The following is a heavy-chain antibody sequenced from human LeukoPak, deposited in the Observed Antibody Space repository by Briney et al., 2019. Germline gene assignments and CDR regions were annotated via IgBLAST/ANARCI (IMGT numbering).Heavy chain of an antibody. D-gene: IGHD3-16*01. J-gene: IGHJ5*02. CDR3: ARDQDYRGWFDP. Sequence: KASQTLSLTCTVSGGSISSGGYYWSWIRQPPGKGLEWIGYIYHSGSTYYNPSLKSRVTISVDTSKNQFSLKLSSVTAADTAVYYCARDQDYRGWFDPWGQGTLVTVSS. CDR2: IYHSGST. V-gene: IGHV4-30-2*01. CDR1: GGSISSGGYY.